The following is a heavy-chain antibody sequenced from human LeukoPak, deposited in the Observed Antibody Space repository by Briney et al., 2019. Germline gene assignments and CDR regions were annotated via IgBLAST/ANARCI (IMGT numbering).Heavy chain of an antibody. V-gene: IGHV1-2*02. CDR2: INTKSGDT. Sequence: ASVKVSCKASGYTFTDYYIHWVRQAPGQGPEFMGWINTKSGDTNYAQKFQGRVTMTRDTSTSTVYMELSSLRSEDTAVYYCARESLTLVVAGNNWFDPWGQGTLVTVSS. D-gene: IGHD6-19*01. J-gene: IGHJ5*02. CDR3: ARESLTLVVAGNNWFDP. CDR1: GYTFTDYY.